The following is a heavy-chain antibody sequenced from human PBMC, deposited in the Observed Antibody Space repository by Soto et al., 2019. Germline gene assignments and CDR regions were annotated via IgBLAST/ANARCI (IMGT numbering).Heavy chain of an antibody. J-gene: IGHJ4*02. D-gene: IGHD3-3*01. CDR3: ASPSRYYDFWSGYPLDY. CDR1: GGTFSSYA. Sequence: SVKVSCKASGGTFSSYAISWVRQAPGQRLEWMGGVIPIFGTAKSAQKFQGRVTMTADKSTSTVYMEMSSLRSDDTAVYYCASPSRYYDFWSGYPLDYWGQGALVTVSS. V-gene: IGHV1-69*06. CDR2: VIPIFGTA.